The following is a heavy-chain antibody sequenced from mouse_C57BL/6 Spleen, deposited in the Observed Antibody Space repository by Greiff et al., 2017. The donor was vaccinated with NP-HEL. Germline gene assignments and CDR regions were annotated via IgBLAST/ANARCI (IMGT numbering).Heavy chain of an antibody. D-gene: IGHD2-5*01. CDR3: ARGYYSKDYSMDY. J-gene: IGHJ4*01. CDR1: GYAFSSYW. V-gene: IGHV1-80*01. CDR2: IYPGDGDT. Sequence: QVQLQQSGAELVKPGASVKISCKASGYAFSSYWMNWVKQRPGKGLEWIGQIYPGDGDTNYNGKFKGKATLTADKSSSTAYMQLSSLTSEDSAVYFCARGYYSKDYSMDYWGQGTSVTVSS.